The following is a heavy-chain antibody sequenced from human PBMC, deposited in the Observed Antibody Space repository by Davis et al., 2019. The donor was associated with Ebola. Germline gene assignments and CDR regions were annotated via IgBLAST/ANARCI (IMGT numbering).Heavy chain of an antibody. Sequence: AASVKVSCKASGYTFTGYYMHWVRQAPGQGLEWMGRINPNSGGTNYAQKLQGRVTMTTDTSTSTAYMELRSLRSDDTAVYYCARGDPIAEFDYWGQGTLVTVSS. J-gene: IGHJ4*02. CDR3: ARGDPIAEFDY. CDR1: GYTFTGYY. D-gene: IGHD6-13*01. CDR2: INPNSGGT. V-gene: IGHV1-2*06.